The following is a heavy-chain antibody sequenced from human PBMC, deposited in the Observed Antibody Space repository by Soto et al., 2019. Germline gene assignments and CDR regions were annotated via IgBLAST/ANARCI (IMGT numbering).Heavy chain of an antibody. D-gene: IGHD3-22*01. Sequence: GGSLRLSCAASGFTVSSNYMSWVRQAPGKGLEWVSVIYSGGSTYYADSVKGRFTISRDNSKNTLYLQMNSLRAEDTAVYYCARDGSYYDSSGPAVYWGQGTPVTVSS. CDR2: IYSGGST. CDR3: ARDGSYYDSSGPAVY. J-gene: IGHJ4*02. V-gene: IGHV3-53*01. CDR1: GFTVSSNY.